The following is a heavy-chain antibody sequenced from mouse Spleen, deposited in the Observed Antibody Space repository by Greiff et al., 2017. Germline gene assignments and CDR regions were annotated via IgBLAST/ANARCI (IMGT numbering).Heavy chain of an antibody. CDR1: GFNIKDYY. D-gene: IGHD2-3*01. J-gene: IGHJ3*01. CDR2: IDPENGDT. Sequence: EVKLMESGAELVRPGASVKLSCTASGFNIKDYYMHWVKQRPEQGLEWIGWIDPENGDTEYAPKFQGKATMTADTSSNTAYLQLSSLTSEDTAVYYCNAIGYYRFAYWGQGTLVTVSA. CDR3: NAIGYYRFAY. V-gene: IGHV14-4*02.